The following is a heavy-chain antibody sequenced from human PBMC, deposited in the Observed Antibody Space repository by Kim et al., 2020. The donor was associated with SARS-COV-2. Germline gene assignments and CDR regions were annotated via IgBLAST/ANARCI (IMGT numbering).Heavy chain of an antibody. Sequence: GGSLRLSCAASGFTFSSYEMNWVRQAPGKGLEWVSYISSSGSTIYYADSVKGRFTISRDNAKNSLYLQMNSLRAEDTAVYYCARVGRDIVRRGAFDIWGQGTMVTVSS. CDR1: GFTFSSYE. V-gene: IGHV3-48*03. CDR2: ISSSGSTI. D-gene: IGHD2-15*01. CDR3: ARVGRDIVRRGAFDI. J-gene: IGHJ3*02.